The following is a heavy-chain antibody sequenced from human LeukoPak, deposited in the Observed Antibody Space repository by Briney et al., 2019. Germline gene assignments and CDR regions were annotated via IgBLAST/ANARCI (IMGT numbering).Heavy chain of an antibody. D-gene: IGHD2-15*01. V-gene: IGHV3-23*01. CDR2: ISGSGGST. Sequence: GGSLRLSCAASGFTFSSYGMSWVRQAPGKGLEWVSAISGSGGSTYYADSVKGRFTISRDNSKNTLYLQMNSLRAEDTAVYYCAKDLGGYCSGGSCYPLGAFDIWGQGTMVTVSS. CDR1: GFTFSSYG. CDR3: AKDLGGYCSGGSCYPLGAFDI. J-gene: IGHJ3*02.